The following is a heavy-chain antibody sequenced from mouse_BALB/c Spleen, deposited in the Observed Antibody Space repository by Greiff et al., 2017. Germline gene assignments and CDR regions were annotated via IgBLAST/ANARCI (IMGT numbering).Heavy chain of an antibody. CDR1: GFTIRDYY. Sequence: VQLLQSGAALVRSGASVKLSCTASGFTIRDYYMHWVTQRPDQGLEWIAWIGPDNGDTDYAPKFQGQATMTADTSSNTAYLQLSSLTSEDTAVYYWKGGVAYYYAMDDWGQGTSVTVSS. J-gene: IGHJ4*01. V-gene: IGHV14-4*02. CDR3: KGGVAYYYAMDD. CDR2: IGPDNGDT.